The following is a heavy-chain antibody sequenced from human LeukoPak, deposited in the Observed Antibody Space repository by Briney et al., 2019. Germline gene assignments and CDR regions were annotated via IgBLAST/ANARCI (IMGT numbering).Heavy chain of an antibody. CDR1: AFTFNTYA. J-gene: IGHJ3*01. CDR3: AKSFKWEPRGLAFDV. Sequence: TGGSLRLSCAASAFTFNTYAMNWVRQAPGKGLDWVSTINYSGGNTYYADSVKGRFTISRDNSKNTLYLQMNSLRADDTAVYYCAKSFKWEPRGLAFDVWGQGTMVTVSP. V-gene: IGHV3-23*01. CDR2: INYSGGNT. D-gene: IGHD1-26*01.